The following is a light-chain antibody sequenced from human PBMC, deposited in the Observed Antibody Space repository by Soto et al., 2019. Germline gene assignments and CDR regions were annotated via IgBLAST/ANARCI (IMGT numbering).Light chain of an antibody. CDR1: QRVSSN. CDR2: GAS. J-gene: IGKJ4*01. V-gene: IGKV3-15*01. Sequence: EIVMTQSPATLSVSPGERATLSCGASQRVSSNLAWYQQKPGQAPRLLIYGASTRATGIPARFSGSGSGTEFTLTISSLQSEDFAVYYCQQYNTWPLTFGGGTKVEIK. CDR3: QQYNTWPLT.